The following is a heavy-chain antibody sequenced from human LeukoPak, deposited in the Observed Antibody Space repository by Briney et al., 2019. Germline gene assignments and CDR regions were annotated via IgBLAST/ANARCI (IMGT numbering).Heavy chain of an antibody. J-gene: IGHJ4*02. CDR3: AKGSYYDGSGSFYFDY. V-gene: IGHV3-23*01. D-gene: IGHD3-22*01. Sequence: GGSLRLSCAASGFTFSSYAMSWVRQAPGKGLEWVSGISGSGDNTYYADSVKGRFTISRDNSKNTLYVQVNSLGTEDTAAYYCAKGSYYDGSGSFYFDYWAREPWSPSPQ. CDR2: ISGSGDNT. CDR1: GFTFSSYA.